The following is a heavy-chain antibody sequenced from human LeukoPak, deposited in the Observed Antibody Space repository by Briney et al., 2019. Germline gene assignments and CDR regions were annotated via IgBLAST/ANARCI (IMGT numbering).Heavy chain of an antibody. J-gene: IGHJ4*02. V-gene: IGHV4-30-4*01. D-gene: IGHD3-9*01. Sequence: SETLSLTGTVSGGSISSGDYYWSWIRQPPGKGLEWIGYIYYSGSTYYNPSLKSRVTISVDTSKNQFSLKLSSVTAADTAVYYCAHGNILTGLGIDYWGQGTLVTVSS. CDR3: AHGNILTGLGIDY. CDR2: IYYSGST. CDR1: GGSISSGDYY.